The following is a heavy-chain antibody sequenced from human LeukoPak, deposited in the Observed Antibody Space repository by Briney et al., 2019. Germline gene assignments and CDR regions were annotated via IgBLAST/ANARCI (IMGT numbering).Heavy chain of an antibody. V-gene: IGHV1-2*02. J-gene: IGHJ4*02. CDR2: INPNSGGT. Sequence: GTSVKVSCKASGYTFTGYYMHWVRQAPGHRLEWMGWINPNSGGTNYAQKCQGRVTMTRDTSISTAYMELSKLRSDDTAVYYCARSVHIVVVTAIGYWGQGTLVTVSS. CDR3: ARSVHIVVVTAIGY. CDR1: GYTFTGYY. D-gene: IGHD2-21*02.